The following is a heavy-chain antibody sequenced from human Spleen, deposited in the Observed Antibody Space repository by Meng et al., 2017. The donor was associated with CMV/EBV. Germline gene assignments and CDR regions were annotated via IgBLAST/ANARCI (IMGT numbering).Heavy chain of an antibody. CDR1: GFTFSDYY. Sequence: GESLKISCAASGFTFSDYYMTWIRQAPGKGLEWVSVISGSGGITYYADSVKGRVTISRDNSKNTLYLQLKSLRAEDTAIYYCAKSPLYCSSSSCYHFDYWGQGTLVTVSS. D-gene: IGHD2-2*01. J-gene: IGHJ4*02. CDR2: ISGSGGIT. V-gene: IGHV3-23*01. CDR3: AKSPLYCSSSSCYHFDY.